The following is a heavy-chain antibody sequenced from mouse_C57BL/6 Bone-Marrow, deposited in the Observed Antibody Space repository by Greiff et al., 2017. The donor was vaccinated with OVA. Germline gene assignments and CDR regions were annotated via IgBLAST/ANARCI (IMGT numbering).Heavy chain of an antibody. CDR1: GYTFTSYW. V-gene: IGHV1-53*01. CDR3: VKEIWDWDFDV. J-gene: IGHJ1*03. Sequence: QVQLQQPGTELVKPGASVKLSCKASGYTFTSYWMHWVKQRPGQGLEWIGNINPSNGGTNYNEKFKSKATLTVDKSSSTAYMQLSSLTSEDSAVYNSVKEIWDWDFDVWGTGPTVTVSS. D-gene: IGHD4-1*01. CDR2: INPSNGGT.